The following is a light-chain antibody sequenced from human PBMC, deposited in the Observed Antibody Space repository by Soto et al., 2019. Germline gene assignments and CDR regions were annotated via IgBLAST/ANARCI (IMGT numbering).Light chain of an antibody. J-gene: IGLJ1*01. CDR3: NSYTSSSTYV. Sequence: QSVLTQPASVSGSPGQSITISCTGTSSDVGGYNYVSWYQQHPGKAPKLMIYDVSNRPSGVPNRFSGSKSGNTASLTISGLQPEDEADYYCNSYTSSSTYVFGTGTKVTVL. V-gene: IGLV2-14*01. CDR1: SSDVGGYNY. CDR2: DVS.